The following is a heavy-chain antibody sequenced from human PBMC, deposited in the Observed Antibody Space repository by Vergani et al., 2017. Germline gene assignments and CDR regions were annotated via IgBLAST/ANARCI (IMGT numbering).Heavy chain of an antibody. D-gene: IGHD3-22*01. J-gene: IGHJ1*01. V-gene: IGHV3-23*01. CDR1: GFTFDTYT. Sequence: EVQLLESGGGLVQPGGFRRLSCAGAGFTFDTYTMAYVRQAPGKGLEWVATISSGGGDIFYADSVKGRLTISRDNSKNTLFLQMNSLKDEDTDVYYCTTACGGYYLLGEYFQYWGRGTLVSVS. CDR2: ISSGGGDI. CDR3: TTACGGYYLLGEYFQY.